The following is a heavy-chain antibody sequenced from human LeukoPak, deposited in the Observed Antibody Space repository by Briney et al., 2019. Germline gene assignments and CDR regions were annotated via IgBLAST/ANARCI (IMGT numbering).Heavy chain of an antibody. V-gene: IGHV4-59*01. CDR3: AREDPQTTVPEGMDV. CDR2: IYYSGST. CDR1: GGSISRYY. Sequence: SETLSLTCSVSGGSISRYYWTWIRQPPGKGLEWIGYIYYSGSTNYNPSLYSRVTISVDTSKNQFSLKLSSVTAADTAVYYCAREDPQTTVPEGMDVWGQGTTVTVSS. D-gene: IGHD4-17*01. J-gene: IGHJ6*02.